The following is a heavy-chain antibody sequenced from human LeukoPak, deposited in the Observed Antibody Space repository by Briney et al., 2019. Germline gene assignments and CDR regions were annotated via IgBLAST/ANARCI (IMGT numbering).Heavy chain of an antibody. J-gene: IGHJ4*02. CDR3: ARANSSSWYYFDY. V-gene: IGHV4-61*02. Sequence: SETLSLTCTVSGGSISSGSYYWSWIRQPAGKGLEWIGRIYTSGGTNYNPSLKSRVTISVDTSKNQFSLKLSSVTAADTAVYYCARANSSSWYYFDYWGQGTLVTVSS. CDR1: GGSISSGSYY. D-gene: IGHD6-13*01. CDR2: IYTSGGT.